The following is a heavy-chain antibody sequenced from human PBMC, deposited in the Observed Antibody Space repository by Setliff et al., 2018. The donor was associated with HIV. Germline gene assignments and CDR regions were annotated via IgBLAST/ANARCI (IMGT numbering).Heavy chain of an antibody. Sequence: PGGSLRLSCAPSGFTFSSYYMTWVRQAPGKGLEWVSFIRNKDYGETTEYAASVKGRFTISRDDSNSIAYLQMSSLTTEDTAVYYCGVGAFEGHSYGWVERYFDYWGQGTLVTVSS. CDR3: GVGAFEGHSYGWVERYFDY. CDR1: GFTFSSYY. J-gene: IGHJ4*02. CDR2: IRNKDYGETT. V-gene: IGHV3-49*02. D-gene: IGHD5-18*01.